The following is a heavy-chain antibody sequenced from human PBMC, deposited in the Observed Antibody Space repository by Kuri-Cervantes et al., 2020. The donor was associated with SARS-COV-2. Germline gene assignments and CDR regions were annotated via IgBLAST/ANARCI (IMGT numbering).Heavy chain of an antibody. CDR2: TRNKANSYTT. J-gene: IGHJ6*02. V-gene: IGHV3-72*01. D-gene: IGHD3-22*01. CDR1: GFTFSNAR. CDR3: ARGNYYDSSGYFYYYGMDV. Sequence: GGSLRLSCAASGFTFSNARMSWVRQAPGKGLEWVGRTRNKANSYTTEYAASVKGRFTISRDDSKNSLYLQMNSLKTEDTAVYYCARGNYYDSSGYFYYYGMDVWGQGTTVTVSS.